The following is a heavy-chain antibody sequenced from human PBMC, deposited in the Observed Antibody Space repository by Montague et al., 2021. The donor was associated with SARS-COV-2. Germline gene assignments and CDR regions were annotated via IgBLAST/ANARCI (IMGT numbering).Heavy chain of an antibody. J-gene: IGHJ4*02. CDR3: ARELRRIIMIVDIRGFDY. Sequence: CAISGDSVVSLSRRSDEHTSALPSHLHLVCRLHHGTKRYNDYAVSVKSXITINPDTSKNQFSLQLNSVTAEDTAVYYCARELRRIIMIVDIRGFDYWGQGSLVTFS. V-gene: IGHV6-1*01. D-gene: IGHD3-22*01. CDR2: LHHGTKRYN. CDR1: GDSVVSLSRR.